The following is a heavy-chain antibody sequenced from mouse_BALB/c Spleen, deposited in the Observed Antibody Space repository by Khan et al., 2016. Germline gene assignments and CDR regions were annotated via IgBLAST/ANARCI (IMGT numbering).Heavy chain of an antibody. CDR2: INPESRTI. CDR3: ARHDYYARDY. Sequence: EVKLLESGGGLVQPGGSLKLSCAASGFDFSIYWMSWVRQAPWKGLEWIGEINPESRTIKYTPSLKDTFMSTRNNAKNTLYRQLSKVISDNTALYYGARHDYYARDYLGQGTSVTVPS. V-gene: IGHV4-1*02. J-gene: IGHJ4*01. CDR1: GFDFSIYW.